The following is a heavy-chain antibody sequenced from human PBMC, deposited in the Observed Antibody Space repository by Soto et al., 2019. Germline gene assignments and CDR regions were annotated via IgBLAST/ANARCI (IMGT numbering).Heavy chain of an antibody. V-gene: IGHV1-58*02. D-gene: IGHD6-13*01. Sequence: SVKVSCKASGFTFTSSAMQWVRQARGQRLEWIGWIVVGSGNTNYAQKFQERVTITRDMSTSTAYMELSSLRSEDTAVYYCAAESSQHYYYYMDVWGKGTTVTVSS. CDR2: IVVGSGNT. CDR3: AAESSQHYYYYMDV. CDR1: GFTFTSSA. J-gene: IGHJ6*03.